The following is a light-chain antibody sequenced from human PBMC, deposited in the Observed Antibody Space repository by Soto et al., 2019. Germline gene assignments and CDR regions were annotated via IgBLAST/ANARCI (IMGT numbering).Light chain of an antibody. Sequence: QSALTQPASVSGSPGQSITISCTATSSDVGSFNYVSWYQHHPGKAPKLMIYEVTSRPSGVSNRFSGSKSGNTASPTISGLQAEDEADYYCVSYATSTALYVFGSGTKLTVL. CDR2: EVT. V-gene: IGLV2-14*01. CDR3: VSYATSTALYV. CDR1: SSDVGSFNY. J-gene: IGLJ1*01.